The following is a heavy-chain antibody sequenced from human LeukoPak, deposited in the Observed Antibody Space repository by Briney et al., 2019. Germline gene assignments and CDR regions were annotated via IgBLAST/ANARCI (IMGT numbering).Heavy chain of an antibody. CDR3: ARGGYGHNMDV. J-gene: IGHJ6*03. CDR2: IKNAGIDT. V-gene: IGHV3-74*01. CDR1: GFMFSNYY. D-gene: IGHD3-10*01. Sequence: GGSLRLSCVGSGFMFSNYYMYWVRQAPGKGLVWVSRIKNAGIDTIYADSVKGRFTVSRDNAKNTVYLQMSSLRAEDTAVYYCARGGYGHNMDVWGKGTKVTVSS.